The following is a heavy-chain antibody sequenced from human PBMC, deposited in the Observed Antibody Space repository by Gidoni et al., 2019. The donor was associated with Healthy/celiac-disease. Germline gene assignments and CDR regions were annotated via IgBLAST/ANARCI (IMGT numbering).Heavy chain of an antibody. V-gene: IGHV4-30-4*01. Sequence: QVQLQESGPGLVKPSQTLSLICTVSGGSISSGDYYWSWIRQPPGKGLGWIGYIYYSGSTYYNPSLRSRVTISVDTSKNQFSLKLSSVTAADTAVYYCARDGETGLHNWFDPWGQGTLVTVSS. CDR3: ARDGETGLHNWFDP. J-gene: IGHJ5*02. CDR1: GGSISSGDYY. D-gene: IGHD2-21*01. CDR2: IYYSGST.